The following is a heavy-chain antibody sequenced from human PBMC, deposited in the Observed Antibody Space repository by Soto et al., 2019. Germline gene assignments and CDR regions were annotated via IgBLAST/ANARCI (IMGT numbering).Heavy chain of an antibody. V-gene: IGHV3-9*01. CDR3: AKDGDCSSTRCYVRGLYYYYMDV. CDR2: ISWNSGSI. D-gene: IGHD2-2*01. Sequence: EVQLVESGGGLVQPGRSLRLSCAASGFTFDDYAMHWVRQAPGKGLEWVSGISWNSGSIGYADSVKGRFTISRDNAKNSLYLQMNSLRAEDTALYYCAKDGDCSSTRCYVRGLYYYYMDVWGKGTTVIVAS. J-gene: IGHJ6*03. CDR1: GFTFDDYA.